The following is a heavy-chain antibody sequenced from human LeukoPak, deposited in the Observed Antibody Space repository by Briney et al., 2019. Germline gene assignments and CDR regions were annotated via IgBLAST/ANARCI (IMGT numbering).Heavy chain of an antibody. D-gene: IGHD4-23*01. CDR1: GGSVSGYY. V-gene: IGHV4-59*08. Sequence: SETLSLTCTVSGGSVSGYYWSWIRQPPGKGLEWFAFMYNPGNTNYNPSLKSRVTISLDTSKNQFSLSLTSVTAADTAVYYCARPGGRDHGGNSVAFDIWGQGTMVTVSS. CDR2: MYNPGNT. J-gene: IGHJ3*02. CDR3: ARPGGRDHGGNSVAFDI.